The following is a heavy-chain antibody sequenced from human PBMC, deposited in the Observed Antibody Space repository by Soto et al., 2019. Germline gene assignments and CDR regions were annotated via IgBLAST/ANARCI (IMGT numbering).Heavy chain of an antibody. CDR1: GGSISSGNW. J-gene: IGHJ4*02. Sequence: QVHLQESGPGLVKPSGTLSLTCAVSGGSISSGNWWSWVRQPPGKGLEWIGQIYYSGSINYNPSLKSRVTISVDKSKTQLSLKLSSVTAADTAVYYCARDVESYYDNSATGQFDFWGQGTLVTVSS. D-gene: IGHD3-22*01. V-gene: IGHV4-4*02. CDR3: ARDVESYYDNSATGQFDF. CDR2: IYYSGSI.